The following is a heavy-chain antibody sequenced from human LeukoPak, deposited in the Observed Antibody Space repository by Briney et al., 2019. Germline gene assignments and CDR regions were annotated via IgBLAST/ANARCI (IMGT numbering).Heavy chain of an antibody. V-gene: IGHV3-15*01. D-gene: IGHD4-11*01. CDR1: GFTFSNAW. CDR2: IKSKTDGETT. CDR3: TTLQEADY. J-gene: IGHJ4*02. Sequence: GGSLRLSCAAYGFTFSNAWMRWVRQAPGKGLEMVGRIKSKTDGETTDYAAPVKGRFTISRDDSKNTLYLQMNSLKTEDTAVYYCTTLQEADYWGQGTLVTVSS.